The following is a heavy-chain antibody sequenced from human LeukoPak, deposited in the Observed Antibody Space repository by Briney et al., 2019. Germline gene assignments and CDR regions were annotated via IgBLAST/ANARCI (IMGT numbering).Heavy chain of an antibody. D-gene: IGHD3-16*01. Sequence: PGGSLRLSCAASGFTFSSYSMNWVRQAPGKGLEWVSSISSSSSYIYYADSVKGRFTISRDNAKNSLYLQMNSLRAEDTAVYYCARDRHSTKGVWVIDYWGQGTLVTVSS. J-gene: IGHJ4*02. CDR3: ARDRHSTKGVWVIDY. CDR1: GFTFSSYS. CDR2: ISSSSSYI. V-gene: IGHV3-21*01.